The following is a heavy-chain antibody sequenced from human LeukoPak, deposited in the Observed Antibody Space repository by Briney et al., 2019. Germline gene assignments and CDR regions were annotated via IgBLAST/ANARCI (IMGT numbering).Heavy chain of an antibody. CDR2: ISGSVGST. V-gene: IGHV3-23*01. J-gene: IGHJ6*02. D-gene: IGHD3-10*01. CDR1: GFTFSGYA. Sequence: PGGSLRLSCAASGFTFSGYAMSWVRQAPGKGLGWVSAISGSVGSTYYADSVKGRFTISRDNSKNTLYLQMNSLRAEDTAVYNCAKDRGSGSYLPYYGMDVWGQGTTVTVSS. CDR3: AKDRGSGSYLPYYGMDV.